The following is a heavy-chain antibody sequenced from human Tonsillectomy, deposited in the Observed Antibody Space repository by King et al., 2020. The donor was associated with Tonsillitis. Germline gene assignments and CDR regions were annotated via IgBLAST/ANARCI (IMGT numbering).Heavy chain of an antibody. Sequence: VQLVASGGGLVQPGGSLKLSCAAXGFTFNGSAMHWVRQASGKGLEWVGRIRNKTNNYATTYTASVKGRFTISRDDSKNTAYLQMNSLKTADTAVYDCARQDGRELSRWGQGTLVTVSS. CDR1: GFTFNGSA. CDR3: ARQDGRELSR. V-gene: IGHV3-73*02. CDR2: IRNKTNNYAT. J-gene: IGHJ4*02. D-gene: IGHD1-7*01.